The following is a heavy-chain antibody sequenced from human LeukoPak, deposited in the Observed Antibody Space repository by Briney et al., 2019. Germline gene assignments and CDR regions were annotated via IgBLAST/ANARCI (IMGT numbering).Heavy chain of an antibody. D-gene: IGHD2/OR15-2a*01. CDR2: ITSGGSNI. Sequence: GGSLRLSCTASGFSFSAYAMHWVRQAPGKGLEWLSFITSGGSNIDHADSVRGRFTISRDNVNNTLFLQTNSLRVEDTAVYYCARLRIYDDMEYWGQGTLVTVSS. J-gene: IGHJ4*02. V-gene: IGHV3-48*01. CDR3: ARLRIYDDMEY. CDR1: GFSFSAYA.